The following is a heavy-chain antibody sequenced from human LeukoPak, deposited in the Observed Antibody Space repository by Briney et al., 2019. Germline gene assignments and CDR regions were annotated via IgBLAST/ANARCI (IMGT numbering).Heavy chain of an antibody. Sequence: PSETLSLTCTVSGGSISSSSYYWGWIRQPPGKGLEWIGSIYYSGSTYYNPSLKSRVTISVDTSKNQFSLKLSSVTAADTAVYYCARDRGYYPDRPFDYWGQGTLVTVSS. J-gene: IGHJ4*02. CDR3: ARDRGYYPDRPFDY. CDR2: IYYSGST. D-gene: IGHD3-22*01. V-gene: IGHV4-39*07. CDR1: GGSISSSSYY.